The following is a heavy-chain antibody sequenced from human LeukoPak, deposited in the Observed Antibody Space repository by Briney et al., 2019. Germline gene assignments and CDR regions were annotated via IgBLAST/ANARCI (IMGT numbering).Heavy chain of an antibody. D-gene: IGHD5-24*01. J-gene: IGHJ4*02. Sequence: GGSLRLSCAASGLTFSSYAMHWVRQAPGKGLEWVAVISYDGSNKYYADSVKGRFTISRDNSKNTLYLQMNSLRAEDTAVYYCAREWGEGWLQSLYYFDYWGQGTLVTVSS. CDR2: ISYDGSNK. CDR3: AREWGEGWLQSLYYFDY. CDR1: GLTFSSYA. V-gene: IGHV3-30-3*01.